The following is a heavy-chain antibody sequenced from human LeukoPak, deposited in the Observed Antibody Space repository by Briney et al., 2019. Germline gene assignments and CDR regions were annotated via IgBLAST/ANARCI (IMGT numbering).Heavy chain of an antibody. D-gene: IGHD6-6*01. J-gene: IGHJ6*03. V-gene: IGHV3-7*03. CDR2: IKQDGSEK. Sequence: GGSLRLSCAASGFTFSIYWMSWVRQAPGKGLEWVANIKQDGSEKYYVDSLKGRFTISRDNAKNSLYLQMNSLRAEDTAVYYCVKDPSEYSSSSVRSKDYYYYYYMDVWGKGTTVTVSS. CDR1: GFTFSIYW. CDR3: VKDPSEYSSSSVRSKDYYYYYYMDV.